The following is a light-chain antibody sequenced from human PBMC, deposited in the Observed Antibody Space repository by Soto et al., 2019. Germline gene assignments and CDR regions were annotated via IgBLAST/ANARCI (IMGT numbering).Light chain of an antibody. CDR1: QGVGSW. V-gene: IGKV1-12*01. CDR3: QQARTFPLT. J-gene: IGKJ4*01. Sequence: DIQMTQSPSFVSASVGDRVSITCRANQGVGSWLAWYQQKHVKAPSLLIYKISTLHSGVPSRFSGSGSGTEFTLTISSLQPEDFATYYCQQARTFPLTFGEGTKVEI. CDR2: KIS.